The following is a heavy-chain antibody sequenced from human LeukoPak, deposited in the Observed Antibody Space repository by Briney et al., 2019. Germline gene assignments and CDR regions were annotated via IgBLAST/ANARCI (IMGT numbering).Heavy chain of an antibody. CDR2: INTNTGNP. J-gene: IGHJ4*02. V-gene: IGHV7-4-1*02. Sequence: GASVKVSCKASGYTFTSYVMNWVRQAPGQGLEWMGWINTNTGNPTYAQGFTGRFVFSLDTSVSTAYLQISSLKAEDTAVYYCARDGTGGLLWFGELFENLVYFDYWGQGTLVTVSS. D-gene: IGHD3-10*01. CDR3: ARDGTGGLLWFGELFENLVYFDY. CDR1: GYTFTSYV.